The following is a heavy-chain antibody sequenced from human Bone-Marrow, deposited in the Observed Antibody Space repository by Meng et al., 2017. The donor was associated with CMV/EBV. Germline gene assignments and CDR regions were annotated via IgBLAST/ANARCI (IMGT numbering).Heavy chain of an antibody. V-gene: IGHV4-38-2*02. D-gene: IGHD6-13*01. CDR2: IYHSGST. J-gene: IGHJ6*02. CDR1: GYSISSGYY. CDR3: ARDDSGSSSPELVDYYGMDV. Sequence: SEILSFTCTVSGYSISSGYYWGWIRQPPGKGLEWIGSIYHSGSTYYNPSLKSRVTISVDTSKNQFSLKLSSVTAADSAVYHCARDDSGSSSPELVDYYGMDVWGQGTTVTVSS.